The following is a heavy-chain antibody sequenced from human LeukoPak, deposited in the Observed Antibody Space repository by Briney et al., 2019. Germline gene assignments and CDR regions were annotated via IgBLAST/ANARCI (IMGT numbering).Heavy chain of an antibody. D-gene: IGHD2/OR15-2a*01. CDR1: GGSISSYY. J-gene: IGHJ6*03. CDR3: ARGRIVYYYMDV. Sequence: SQTLSLTCTVSGGSISSYYWSWIRQPPGKGLEWIGYIYYSGSTNYNPSLKSRVTISVDTSKNQFSLKLSSVTAADTAVYYCARGRIVYYYMDVWGKGTTVTISS. V-gene: IGHV4-59*01. CDR2: IYYSGST.